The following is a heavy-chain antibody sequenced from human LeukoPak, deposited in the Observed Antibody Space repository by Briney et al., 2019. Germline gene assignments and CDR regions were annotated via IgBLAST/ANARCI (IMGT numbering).Heavy chain of an antibody. CDR3: TRLDCSGGSCYWAAFDI. CDR2: IRSKANNYAT. D-gene: IGHD2-15*01. Sequence: GGSLRLSCAASGFTFSGSAIHWVRQASGKGLEWVGRIRSKANNYATAYAASVKGRFTISRDDSKNTAYLQMNSLKTEDTAVYYCTRLDCSGGSCYWAAFDIWGQGTVVTVSS. J-gene: IGHJ3*02. CDR1: GFTFSGSA. V-gene: IGHV3-73*01.